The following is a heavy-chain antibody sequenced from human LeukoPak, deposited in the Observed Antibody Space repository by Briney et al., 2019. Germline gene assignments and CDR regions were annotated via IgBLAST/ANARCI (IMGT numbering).Heavy chain of an antibody. CDR1: GGTFSSYA. J-gene: IGHJ5*02. CDR3: ARSDIVVVPAAIPRYNWFDP. CDR2: IIPIFGTA. Sequence: SVKVSCKASGGTFSSYAISWVRQAPGQGLEWMGGIIPIFGTANYAQKFQGRVTITADESTSTAYMELSSLRSEDTAVYYRARSDIVVVPAAIPRYNWFDPWGQGTLVTVSS. D-gene: IGHD2-2*02. V-gene: IGHV1-69*13.